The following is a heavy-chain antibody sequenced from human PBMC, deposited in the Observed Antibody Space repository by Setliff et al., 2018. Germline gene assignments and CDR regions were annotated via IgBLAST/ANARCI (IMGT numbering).Heavy chain of an antibody. CDR3: TRAAREVVVPPSQKRNDY. D-gene: IGHD2-2*01. J-gene: IGHJ4*02. CDR2: ISGYNGFI. Sequence: ASVKVSCKASGYGLNTYGISWVRQAPGQGLEWMGWISGYNGFIIYAQKFQGRVTMTTDTSTNTAYMELRSLRSDDTAMYYCTRAAREVVVPPSQKRNDYWGQGTLVTVSS. V-gene: IGHV1-18*01. CDR1: GYGLNTYG.